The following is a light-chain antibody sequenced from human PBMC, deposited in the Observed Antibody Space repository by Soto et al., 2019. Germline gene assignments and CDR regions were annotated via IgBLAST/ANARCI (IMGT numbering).Light chain of an antibody. CDR1: SSDVGNYNL. J-gene: IGLJ1*01. CDR2: EGT. Sequence: QSVLTQPASVSGSPGQSITISCTGTSSDVGNYNLVSWYQQHPGKAPKLLIFEGTQRPSGVSNRFSGSKSGNTASLTISGLQAEDEADYYCCSYAGITTFYVFGTGTKLTVL. V-gene: IGLV2-23*01. CDR3: CSYAGITTFYV.